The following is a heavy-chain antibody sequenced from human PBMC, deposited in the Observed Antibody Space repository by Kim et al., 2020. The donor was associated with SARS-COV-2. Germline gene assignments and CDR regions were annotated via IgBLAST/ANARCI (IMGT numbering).Heavy chain of an antibody. Sequence: SETLSLTCSVSGGSTRSTSYYWGWIRQPPGKGLEWIGSIYYSGSTYYNPSLKSRVTISVDTSKNQFSLKLRSVTAADTAVYFCARALRFTMVRENIQRWDAFDIGGRGNMDTVSS. CDR2: IYYSGST. CDR1: GGSTRSTSYY. V-gene: IGHV4-39*01. D-gene: IGHD3-10*01. CDR3: ARALRFTMVRENIQRWDAFDI. J-gene: IGHJ3*02.